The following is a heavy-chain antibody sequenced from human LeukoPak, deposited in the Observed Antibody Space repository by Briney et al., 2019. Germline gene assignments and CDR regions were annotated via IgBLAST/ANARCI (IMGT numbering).Heavy chain of an antibody. Sequence: PGGSLRLSCAASGFTFSSYSMNWVRQAPGKGLEWVSSISSSSSYIYYADSVKGRSTISRDNAKNSLYLQMNSLRAEYTAVYYWAREITLFDDYWGQGTLVTVSS. CDR1: GFTFSSYS. CDR2: ISSSSSYI. D-gene: IGHD3-16*01. V-gene: IGHV3-21*01. J-gene: IGHJ4*02. CDR3: AREITLFDDY.